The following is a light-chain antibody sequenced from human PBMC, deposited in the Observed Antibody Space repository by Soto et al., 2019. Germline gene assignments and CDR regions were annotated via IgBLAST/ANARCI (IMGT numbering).Light chain of an antibody. CDR1: QSVSSSY. CDR2: GAS. V-gene: IGKV3-20*01. J-gene: IGKJ4*01. CDR3: QQYGSSKLT. Sequence: EIVLTQSPGTLSLSPGERATLSCRASQSVSSSYLAWYQQKPGQAPRLLIYGASSRATGIPDRFSGSGSGTDFTLTISRLDTEDFAVYYCQQYGSSKLTFGGGTKVEIK.